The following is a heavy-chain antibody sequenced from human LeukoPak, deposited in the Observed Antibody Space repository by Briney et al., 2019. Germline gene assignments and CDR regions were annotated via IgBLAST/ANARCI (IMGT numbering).Heavy chain of an antibody. CDR3: GTEYSGSFSN. J-gene: IGHJ4*02. Sequence: GGSLRLSCAASGFTVSDAWMNWVRQVPGEGLEWIGLFKSKTNGGTTDYAAPVKGRFTMSRDDSKNTLYLQMNSLKTEDTAMYYCGTEYSGSFSNWGQGILVTVSS. V-gene: IGHV3-15*01. CDR2: FKSKTNGGTT. CDR1: GFTVSDAW. D-gene: IGHD1-26*01.